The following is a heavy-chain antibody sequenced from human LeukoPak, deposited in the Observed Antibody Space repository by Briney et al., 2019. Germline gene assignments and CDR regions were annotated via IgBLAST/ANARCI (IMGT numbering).Heavy chain of an antibody. CDR3: ARGPLPRRYFDL. CDR1: GGTFSSYA. Sequence: GASVKVSCKASGGTFSSYAMHWVRQAPGQRLEWVGWINAGNGNTKYSQKFQGRVTITRDTSASTAYMGLSSLRSEDTAVYYCARGPLPRRYFDLWGRGTLVTVSS. CDR2: INAGNGNT. J-gene: IGHJ2*01. V-gene: IGHV1-3*01.